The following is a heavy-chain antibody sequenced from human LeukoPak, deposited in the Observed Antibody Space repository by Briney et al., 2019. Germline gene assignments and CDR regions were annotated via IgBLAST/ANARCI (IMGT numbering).Heavy chain of an antibody. CDR1: GFTFVGHW. CDR3: ARVDVQAAGYWDY. D-gene: IGHD2-2*03. V-gene: IGHV3-7*04. Sequence: GGSLRLSCGASGFTFVGHWMSWVRQAPGRGLEGVANIKQDGSVKHYVDSVKGRFTISRDNAKNSLFLQMDSLRAEDTAVYYCARVDVQAAGYWDYWGQGTLVTVSS. J-gene: IGHJ4*02. CDR2: IKQDGSVK.